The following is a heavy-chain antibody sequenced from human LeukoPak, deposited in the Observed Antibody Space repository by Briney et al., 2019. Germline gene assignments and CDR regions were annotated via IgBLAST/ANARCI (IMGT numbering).Heavy chain of an antibody. J-gene: IGHJ5*02. CDR1: GYTFTSYD. Sequence: ASVKVSCKASGYTFTSYDINWVRQATGQGLEWMGWMNPNSGNTGYAQKFQGRVTMTRNTSISTAYMELSSLRSEDTAVYYCATAVKDIVVVPAAWGAAWFDPWGQGTLVTVSS. D-gene: IGHD2-2*01. V-gene: IGHV1-8*01. CDR3: ATAVKDIVVVPAAWGAAWFDP. CDR2: MNPNSGNT.